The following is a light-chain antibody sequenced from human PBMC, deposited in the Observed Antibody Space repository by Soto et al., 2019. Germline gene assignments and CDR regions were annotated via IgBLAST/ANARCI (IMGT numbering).Light chain of an antibody. Sequence: EIVLTQSPGTLSLSPGERATLSCWASQSVSGNYLAWYQQKPGQAPRLLIYGASTRATGIPDRFSGSGSGTDFTLTISSLEPEDFAVYYCHQYGVSSGTFGQGTNLEIK. CDR1: QSVSGNY. CDR2: GAS. J-gene: IGKJ2*01. V-gene: IGKV3-20*01. CDR3: HQYGVSSGT.